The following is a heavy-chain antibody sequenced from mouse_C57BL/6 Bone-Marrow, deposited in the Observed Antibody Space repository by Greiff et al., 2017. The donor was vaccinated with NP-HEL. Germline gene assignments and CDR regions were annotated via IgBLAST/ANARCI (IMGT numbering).Heavy chain of an antibody. CDR2: ISYDGSN. Sequence: EVQLQESGPGLVKPSQSLSLTCSVTGYSITSGYYWNWIRQFPGNKLEWMGYISYDGSNNYNPSLKNRISITRDTSKNQFFLKLNSVTTEDTATYYCARAGDYGEGYAMDYWGQGTSVTVSS. D-gene: IGHD2-4*01. V-gene: IGHV3-6*01. CDR3: ARAGDYGEGYAMDY. J-gene: IGHJ4*01. CDR1: GYSITSGYY.